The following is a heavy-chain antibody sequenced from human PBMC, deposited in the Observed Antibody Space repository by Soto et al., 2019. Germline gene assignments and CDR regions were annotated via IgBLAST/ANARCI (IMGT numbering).Heavy chain of an antibody. D-gene: IGHD5-18*01. CDR2: ISGAGDDR. CDR1: GFTFSSYA. J-gene: IGHJ4*02. Sequence: PGGSLRLSCAASGFTFSSYAMNWVRQAPGKGLEWVSAISGAGDDRQHADAVKGRITISRDNSKSTLYLQMNSLRVEDTAVYYCAKGVRGYSYEALDYWGQGTLVTVSS. CDR3: AKGVRGYSYEALDY. V-gene: IGHV3-23*01.